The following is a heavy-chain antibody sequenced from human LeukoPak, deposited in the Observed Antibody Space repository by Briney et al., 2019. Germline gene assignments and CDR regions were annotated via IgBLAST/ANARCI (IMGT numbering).Heavy chain of an antibody. Sequence: GGSLRLSCAASGFTFSSYAMHWVRQAPGKGLEWVAVISYDGSNKYYADSVKGRFTISRDNSKNTLYLQMNSLRAEDTAVYYCARDQGSSSWYGYFDYWGQGTLVTVSS. V-gene: IGHV3-30-3*01. CDR1: GFTFSSYA. J-gene: IGHJ4*02. CDR2: ISYDGSNK. CDR3: ARDQGSSSWYGYFDY. D-gene: IGHD6-13*01.